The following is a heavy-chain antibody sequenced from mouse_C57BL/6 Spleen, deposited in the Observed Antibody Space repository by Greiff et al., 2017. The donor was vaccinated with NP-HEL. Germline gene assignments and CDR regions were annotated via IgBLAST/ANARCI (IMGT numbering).Heavy chain of an antibody. D-gene: IGHD2-14*01. CDR3: ARSGDRGYFDV. Sequence: EVKLMESGGGLVQPGGSLSLSCAASGFTFTDYYMSWVRQPPGKALEWLGFIRNKANGYTTEYSASVKGRFTISRDNSQSILYLQMNALRAEDSATYYCARSGDRGYFDVWGTGTTVTVSS. CDR2: IRNKANGYTT. J-gene: IGHJ1*03. CDR1: GFTFTDYY. V-gene: IGHV7-3*01.